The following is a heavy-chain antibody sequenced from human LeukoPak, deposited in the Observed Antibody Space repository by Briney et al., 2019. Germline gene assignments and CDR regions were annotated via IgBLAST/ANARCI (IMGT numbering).Heavy chain of an antibody. D-gene: IGHD5-12*01. J-gene: IGHJ6*03. CDR2: INPNSGGT. CDR3: ARDLRSDSGYVSHPGYYYYYYMDV. V-gene: IGHV1-2*06. CDR1: GCTFTGYY. Sequence: ASVKVSCKASGCTFTGYYMHWVRQAPGQGLEWMGRINPNSGGTNYAQKFQGRVTMTRDTSISTAYMELSSLRSEDTAVYYCARDLRSDSGYVSHPGYYYYYYMDVWGKGTTVTVSS.